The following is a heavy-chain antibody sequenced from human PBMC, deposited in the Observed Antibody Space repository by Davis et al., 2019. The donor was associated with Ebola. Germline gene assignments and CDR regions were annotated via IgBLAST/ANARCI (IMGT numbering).Heavy chain of an antibody. CDR3: ARVHYDCWRGYYTGNWFDP. Sequence: SETLSLTCTVSGGSISSYYWRWLRQPPAKGLEWIGYLYYSGSTNYNPSLKSRVTISVDTSKNQFSLKLSSVTAADTAVYYCARVHYDCWRGYYTGNWFDPWGQGTLVTVSS. V-gene: IGHV4-59*01. J-gene: IGHJ5*02. CDR2: LYYSGST. CDR1: GGSISSYY. D-gene: IGHD3-3*01.